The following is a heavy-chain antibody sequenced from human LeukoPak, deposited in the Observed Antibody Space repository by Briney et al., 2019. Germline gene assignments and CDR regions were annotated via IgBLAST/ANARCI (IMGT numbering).Heavy chain of an antibody. CDR3: AKDPYYDVLTGYYDFDY. J-gene: IGHJ4*02. Sequence: PGGSLRLSCAASGFTFSSYAMTWVRQAPGKGLGWVSTISSSGGRTYYADSVKGRFTISRDNSKNTLYLQRNSPRAEDTAVYYCAKDPYYDVLTGYYDFDYWGQGTLVSVSS. CDR1: GFTFSSYA. V-gene: IGHV3-23*01. D-gene: IGHD3-9*01. CDR2: ISSSGGRT.